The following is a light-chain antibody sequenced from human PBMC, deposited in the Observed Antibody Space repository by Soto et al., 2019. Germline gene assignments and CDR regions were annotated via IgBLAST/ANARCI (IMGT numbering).Light chain of an antibody. V-gene: IGLV2-8*01. CDR3: SLYAGTNSVV. CDR1: SSDIGAYKF. Sequence: QSALTQPPSASGSPGQSVAISCTGTSSDIGAYKFVSWYQQHPGKAPKLIIYEVSIRPSGVPDRFSGSKSGNTASLTVSGRLAEDEADYYCSLYAGTNSVVFGGGTKLTVL. J-gene: IGLJ2*01. CDR2: EVS.